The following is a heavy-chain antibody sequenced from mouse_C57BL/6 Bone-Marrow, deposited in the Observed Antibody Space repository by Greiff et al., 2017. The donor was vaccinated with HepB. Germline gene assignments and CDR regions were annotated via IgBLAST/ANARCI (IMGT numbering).Heavy chain of an antibody. J-gene: IGHJ2*01. CDR3: AREDLTTVVADFDY. CDR2: IYPGSGNT. D-gene: IGHD1-1*01. CDR1: GYTFTDYY. V-gene: IGHV1-76*01. Sequence: VQLQQSGAELVRPGASVKLSCKASGYTFTDYYINWVKQRPGQGLEWIARIYPGSGNTYYNEKFKGKATLTAQKSSSTAYMQLSSLTSEDSAVYFCAREDLTTVVADFDYWGQGTTLAVSS.